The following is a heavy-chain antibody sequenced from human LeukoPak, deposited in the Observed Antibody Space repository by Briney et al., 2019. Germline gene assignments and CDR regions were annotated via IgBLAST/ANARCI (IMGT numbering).Heavy chain of an antibody. V-gene: IGHV3-15*01. CDR1: GFTFSEYY. Sequence: GGSLRLSCAASGFTFSEYYMTWVRQAPGKGLEWVGRIKSKTDGGTTDFAAPVKGRFTISRDDSKNTLYLQMSSLKTEDTAVYYCTRDYDILTGYYKGAFDIWGQGTMITVSS. CDR2: IKSKTDGGTT. D-gene: IGHD3-9*01. CDR3: TRDYDILTGYYKGAFDI. J-gene: IGHJ3*02.